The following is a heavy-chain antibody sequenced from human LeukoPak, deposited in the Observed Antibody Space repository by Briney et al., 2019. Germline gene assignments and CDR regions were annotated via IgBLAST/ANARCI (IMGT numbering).Heavy chain of an antibody. Sequence: SETLSLTCTVSGGSISSYYWSRIRQPPGKGLEWIGYIYYSGSTNYNPSLKSRVTISVDTSKNQFSLKLSSVTAADTAVYYCAGVLYGDHGWYFDLWGRGTLVTVSS. D-gene: IGHD4-17*01. CDR3: AGVLYGDHGWYFDL. CDR2: IYYSGST. J-gene: IGHJ2*01. CDR1: GGSISSYY. V-gene: IGHV4-59*01.